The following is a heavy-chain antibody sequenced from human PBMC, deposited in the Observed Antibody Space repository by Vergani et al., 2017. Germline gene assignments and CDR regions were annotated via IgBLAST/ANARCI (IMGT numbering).Heavy chain of an antibody. D-gene: IGHD3-10*01. V-gene: IGHV4-39*01. J-gene: IGHJ4*02. CDR2: IYYSGST. CDR1: GGSISSSSYY. Sequence: QLQLQESGPGLVKPSETLSLTCTVSGGSISSSSYYWGWIRQPPGKGLEWIGSIYYSGSTYYNPSLKSRVTISVATSKNQFSLKLSSVTAADTAVYYCARHSITMVRGVIITTYFDYWGQGTLVTVSS. CDR3: ARHSITMVRGVIITTYFDY.